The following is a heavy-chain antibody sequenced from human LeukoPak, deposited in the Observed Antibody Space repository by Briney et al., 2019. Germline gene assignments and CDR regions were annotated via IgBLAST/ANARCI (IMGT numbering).Heavy chain of an antibody. Sequence: GESLETSCKGSGFSTTSYWMGRVRQIPGKGLGWMGIIYPGDSDTRYSQSFQGQVTISADKSISTAYLQWSSLKASDTAMYYCARRRGTTTGWYFDLWGRGTLVTVSS. CDR3: ARRRGTTTGWYFDL. D-gene: IGHD1-7*01. CDR2: IYPGDSDT. V-gene: IGHV5-51*01. J-gene: IGHJ2*01. CDR1: GFSTTSYW.